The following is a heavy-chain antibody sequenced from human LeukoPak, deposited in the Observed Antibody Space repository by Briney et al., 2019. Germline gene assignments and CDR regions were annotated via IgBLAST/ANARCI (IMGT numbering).Heavy chain of an antibody. Sequence: ASVKVSCKASRYTFTNYYMHWVRQSPGQGLEWMGRIIPILGIANYAQKFQGRVTITADKSTSTAYMELSSLRSEDTAVYYCARVVDAAMAFDYWGQGTLVTVSS. CDR1: RYTFTNYY. CDR3: ARVVDAAMAFDY. D-gene: IGHD5-18*01. V-gene: IGHV1-69*04. J-gene: IGHJ4*02. CDR2: IIPILGIA.